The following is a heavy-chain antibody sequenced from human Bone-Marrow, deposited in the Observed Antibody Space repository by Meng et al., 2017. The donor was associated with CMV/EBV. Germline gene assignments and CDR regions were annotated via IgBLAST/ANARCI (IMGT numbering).Heavy chain of an antibody. CDR2: ISSSGSTI. CDR3: AKDSVVVVPAAPDFPREYGMDV. Sequence: GGSLRLSCAASGFTFSSYEMNWVRQAPGKGLEWVSYISSSGSTIYYADSVKGRFAISRDNAKNSLYLQMNSLRAEDTAVYYCAKDSVVVVPAAPDFPREYGMDVWGQGTTVTVSS. V-gene: IGHV3-48*03. CDR1: GFTFSSYE. D-gene: IGHD2-2*01. J-gene: IGHJ6*02.